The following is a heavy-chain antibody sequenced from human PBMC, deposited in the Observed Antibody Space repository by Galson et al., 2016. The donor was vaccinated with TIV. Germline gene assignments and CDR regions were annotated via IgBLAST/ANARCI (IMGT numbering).Heavy chain of an antibody. CDR2: MNPNSGNT. V-gene: IGHV1-8*03. D-gene: IGHD3-10*01. CDR1: GYTFTSYD. Sequence: SVKVSCKASGYTFTSYDINWVRQATGQGLEWMGWMNPNSGNTGYAQKFRGRVRIIADESTSTAYMELSSLRSEDTAVYYCARGPYYFGSGSEENWGQGTLVTVSS. J-gene: IGHJ4*02. CDR3: ARGPYYFGSGSEEN.